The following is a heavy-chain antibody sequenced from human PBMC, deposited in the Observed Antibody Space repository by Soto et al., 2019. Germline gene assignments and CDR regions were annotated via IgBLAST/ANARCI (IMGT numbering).Heavy chain of an antibody. CDR2: MHTSGST. J-gene: IGHJ5*02. CDR1: GVSISTYH. D-gene: IGHD1-20*01. CDR3: TRRYNWNDNYFDP. V-gene: IGHV4-4*07. Sequence: SETLSLTCIVSGVSISTYHWSWIRQPAGKGLEWIGRMHTSGSTNYNPSLKSRVSMSVDTSKNHFSLKVSSVTAADTAVYYCTRRYNWNDNYFDPWGPGALVTVSS.